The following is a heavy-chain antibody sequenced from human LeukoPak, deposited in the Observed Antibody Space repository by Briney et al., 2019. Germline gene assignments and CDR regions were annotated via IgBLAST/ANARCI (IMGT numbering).Heavy chain of an antibody. CDR1: GFTFSSYW. CDR2: ISTDGSSA. Sequence: GGSLRLSCAASGFTFSSYWMHWVRQAPGKGLVWVSRISTDGSSATYADCVKGRFTISRDNAKNTLYLQMNSLRAEDTAVYYCARGADVRDAVIVSSATDYYYFYMDVWGKGTTVTVSS. CDR3: ARGADVRDAVIVSSATDYYYFYMDV. J-gene: IGHJ6*03. V-gene: IGHV3-74*01. D-gene: IGHD2/OR15-2a*01.